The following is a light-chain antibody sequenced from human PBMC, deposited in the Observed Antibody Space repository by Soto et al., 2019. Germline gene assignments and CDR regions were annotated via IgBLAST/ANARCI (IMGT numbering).Light chain of an antibody. Sequence: DIVLTQSPGTLSLSPGERATLSCRASQTTSSSYLAWYQKKPGQAPRLLIYGASSRATGIPDRFSGSGSGTYFTLTISRLEPEDFAVYYCQHFGSSPPRYTFGQGTKLEIK. J-gene: IGKJ2*01. CDR2: GAS. CDR1: QTTSSSY. V-gene: IGKV3-20*01. CDR3: QHFGSSPPRYT.